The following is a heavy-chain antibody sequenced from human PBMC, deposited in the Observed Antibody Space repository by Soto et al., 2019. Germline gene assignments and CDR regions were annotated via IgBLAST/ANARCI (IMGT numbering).Heavy chain of an antibody. CDR1: GYTFNHYG. CDR3: ARGTLSSFPETEGTYYGLNY. CDR2: ISPHNGNT. Sequence: QVQLVQSAAEVKKPGASVRVSCEASGYTFNHYGITWVRQAPGQGLEWLGWISPHNGNTNYALKFQDRVTITTDTSTNTAYLELRSLKSDDTAIYYCARGTLSSFPETEGTYYGLNYWGQGTLVTVSS. J-gene: IGHJ4*02. D-gene: IGHD3-10*01. V-gene: IGHV1-18*01.